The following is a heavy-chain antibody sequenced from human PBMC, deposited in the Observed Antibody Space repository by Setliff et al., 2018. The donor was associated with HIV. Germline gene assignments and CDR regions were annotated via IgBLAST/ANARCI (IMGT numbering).Heavy chain of an antibody. Sequence: PSETLSLTCAVSGGSISSSNWWSWVRQPPGKGLEWIGEIYHSGSTNYNPSLKSRVTISVDKSKNQFSLKLSSVTAADTAVYYCARGLDIVVVPAAMARAFDIWGQGTMVTVS. CDR2: IYHSGST. CDR1: GGSISSSNW. V-gene: IGHV4-4*02. CDR3: ARGLDIVVVPAAMARAFDI. D-gene: IGHD2-2*03. J-gene: IGHJ3*02.